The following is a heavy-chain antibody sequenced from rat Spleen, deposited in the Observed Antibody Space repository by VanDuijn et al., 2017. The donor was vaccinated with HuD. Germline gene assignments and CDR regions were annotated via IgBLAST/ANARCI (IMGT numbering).Heavy chain of an antibody. CDR3: TTLSLF. Sequence: EVQLVESGGGLVQPGRSLKLSCAASGFTFSNYDMAWVRQAPTKGLEWVASISTSGGSTYYRDSVKGRFTVSRDNAKTTLYLEMDSLRSEDTATYYCTTLSLFWGPGTMVTVSS. CDR1: GFTFSNYD. CDR2: ISTSGGST. V-gene: IGHV5-27*01. J-gene: IGHJ1*01.